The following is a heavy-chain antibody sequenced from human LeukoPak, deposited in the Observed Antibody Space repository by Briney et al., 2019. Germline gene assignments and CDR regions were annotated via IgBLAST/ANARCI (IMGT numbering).Heavy chain of an antibody. J-gene: IGHJ4*02. CDR2: IYYTGDT. Sequence: SETLSLTCTVSGGSISSSYWGWIRQPPGMGLEWIRCIYYTGDTNCTPSLKSRVTISVDTSKNQFSLKLSSVTAADTAIYYCARQGSSSYYGGYFDYWGRGTLVTVSS. V-gene: IGHV4-59*08. CDR3: ARQGSSSYYGGYFDY. CDR1: GGSISSSY. D-gene: IGHD6-6*01.